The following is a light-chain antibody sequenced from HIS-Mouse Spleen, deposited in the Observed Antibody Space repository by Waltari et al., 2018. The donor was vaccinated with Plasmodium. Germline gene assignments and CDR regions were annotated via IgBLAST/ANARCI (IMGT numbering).Light chain of an antibody. V-gene: IGLV3-25*03. Sequence: SYELTQPLSVSQSPGPTARLTCPGDAFPTQYACLYQQKPGQAPVLVRDKDSERPSGIPERFSGSSSGTTVTLTISGVQAEDEADYYCQSADSSGTYRVFGGGTKLTVL. CDR1: AFPTQY. CDR3: QSADSSGTYRV. J-gene: IGLJ2*01. CDR2: KDS.